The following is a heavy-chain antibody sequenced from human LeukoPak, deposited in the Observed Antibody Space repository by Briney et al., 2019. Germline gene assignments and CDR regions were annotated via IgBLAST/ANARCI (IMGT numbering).Heavy chain of an antibody. CDR1: GGSFSGYY. CDR2: INHSGSI. J-gene: IGHJ4*02. D-gene: IGHD2-21*02. Sequence: PSETLSLTCAVYGGSFSGYYWSWIRQPPGKGLEWIGEINHSGSINYNPSLKSRVTISVDTSKNQVSLKLNSVAAADTAVYFCARGHSSVVTAIPYYLDYWGRGTLVAVSS. CDR3: ARGHSSVVTAIPYYLDY. V-gene: IGHV4-34*01.